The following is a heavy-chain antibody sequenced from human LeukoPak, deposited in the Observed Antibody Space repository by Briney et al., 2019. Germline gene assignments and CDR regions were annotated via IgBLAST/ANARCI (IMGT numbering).Heavy chain of an antibody. CDR2: ISSSSSYI. Sequence: PGGSLRLSCAASGFTFSSYSMNWVRQAPGKGLEWVSSISSSSSYIYYADSVKGRFTISRDNAKNSLYLQMNSLRAEDTAVYYCARLFDVRYDFDYWGQGTLVTVSS. J-gene: IGHJ4*02. CDR3: ARLFDVRYDFDY. CDR1: GFTFSSYS. D-gene: IGHD5-12*01. V-gene: IGHV3-21*01.